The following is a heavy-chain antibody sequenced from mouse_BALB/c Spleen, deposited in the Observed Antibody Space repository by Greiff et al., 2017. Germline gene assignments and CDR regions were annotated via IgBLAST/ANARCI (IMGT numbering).Heavy chain of an antibody. Sequence: QVQLQQSGAELVKPGASVKLSCKASGYTFTSYWMHWVKQRPGQGLEWIGEIDPSDSYTNYNQKFKGKATLTVDKSSSTAYMQLSSLTSEDSAVYYCARGGVATPDYFDYWGQGTTLTVSS. V-gene: IGHV1-69*02. D-gene: IGHD1-1*02. CDR2: IDPSDSYT. CDR1: GYTFTSYW. J-gene: IGHJ2*01. CDR3: ARGGVATPDYFDY.